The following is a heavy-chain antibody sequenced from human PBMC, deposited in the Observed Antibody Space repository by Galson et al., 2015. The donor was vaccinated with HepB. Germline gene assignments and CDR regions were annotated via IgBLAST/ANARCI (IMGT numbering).Heavy chain of an antibody. CDR3: AAGQQLVQYYYGMDV. CDR2: ISYDGSNK. D-gene: IGHD6-13*01. J-gene: IGHJ6*02. Sequence: SLRLSCAASGFTFSSYGMHWVRQAPGKGLEWVAVISYDGSNKYYADSVKGRFTISRDNSKNTLYLQMNSLRAEDTAVYYCAAGQQLVQYYYGMDVWGQGTTVTVSS. V-gene: IGHV3-30*03. CDR1: GFTFSSYG.